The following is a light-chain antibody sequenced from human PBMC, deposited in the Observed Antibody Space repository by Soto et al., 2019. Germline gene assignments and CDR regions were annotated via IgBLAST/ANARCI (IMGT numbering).Light chain of an antibody. CDR2: GAS. CDR3: QQYGSSPPLLT. V-gene: IGKV3-20*01. CDR1: QSVSSSY. J-gene: IGKJ3*01. Sequence: EIVLTQSPGTLSLSPGERATLSCRASQSVSSSYLAWYQQKPGQAPRLLIYGASSRATGIPDRFSGSGSGTDFTLTISRLEPEDFAVYYCQQYGSSPPLLTFGPGPTVDI.